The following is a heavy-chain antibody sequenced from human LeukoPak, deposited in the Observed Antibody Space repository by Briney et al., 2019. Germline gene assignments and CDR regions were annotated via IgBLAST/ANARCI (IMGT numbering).Heavy chain of an antibody. D-gene: IGHD3/OR15-3a*01. CDR2: IIRNGETT. Sequence: GGSLRLSCAASGFTFTTFSMHWGRQAPGKGREYVSGIIRNGETTYYGESVKGRFTISRENSKDTVYLQMGSLRSEDSGVSYCARGRGDISARPFFDCRGGQGSLVTVSS. CDR3: ARGRGDISARPFFDCR. V-gene: IGHV3-64*02. CDR1: GFTFTTFS. J-gene: IGHJ4*02.